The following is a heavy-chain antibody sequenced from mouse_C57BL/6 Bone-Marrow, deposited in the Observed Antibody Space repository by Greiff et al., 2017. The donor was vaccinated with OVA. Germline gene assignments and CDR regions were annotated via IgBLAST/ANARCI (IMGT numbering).Heavy chain of an antibody. D-gene: IGHD1-1*01. CDR3: AIDPFYVNGYYFDY. CDR2: ISDGGSYT. V-gene: IGHV5-4*01. J-gene: IGHJ2*01. CDR1: GFTFSSYA. Sequence: EVHLVESGGGLVKPGGSLKLSCAASGFTFSSYAMSWVRQTPEKRLEWVATISDGGSYTYYPDNVKGRFTISRVNAKNNLYLPMRHLQSEYTSMYYCAIDPFYVNGYYFDYWGQGTTLTVSS.